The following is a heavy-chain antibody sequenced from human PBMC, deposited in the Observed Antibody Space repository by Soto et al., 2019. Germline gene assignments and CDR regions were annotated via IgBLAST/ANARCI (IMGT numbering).Heavy chain of an antibody. D-gene: IGHD6-13*01. V-gene: IGHV3-74*01. CDR1: GFTFSSYW. CDR3: ARGTVGISDY. CDR2: ISADGSSR. J-gene: IGHJ4*02. Sequence: EVQLVESGGGLVQPGGSLRLSCAASGFTFSSYWMHWVRQGPGKGLVWVSRISADGSSRTHADSVKGRFTISRDNAKNTLYLQMDSLRAEDTAVYYCARGTVGISDYWGQGTLVTVSS.